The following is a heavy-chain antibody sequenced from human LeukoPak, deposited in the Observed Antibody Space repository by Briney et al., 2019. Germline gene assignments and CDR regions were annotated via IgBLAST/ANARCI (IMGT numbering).Heavy chain of an antibody. CDR3: ARDGTLTAGPFDP. CDR2: IWYDGSNK. Sequence: PGRSLRLSCAAPGITFSSFGMHWLRQAPGKGLEWVAFIWYDGSNKYYADSVKGRFTIPRDNSKNTLYLQMNSLRAEDTAVYYCARDGTLTAGPFDPWGRGTLVTVSS. J-gene: IGHJ5*02. V-gene: IGHV3-33*01. CDR1: GITFSSFG. D-gene: IGHD1-1*01.